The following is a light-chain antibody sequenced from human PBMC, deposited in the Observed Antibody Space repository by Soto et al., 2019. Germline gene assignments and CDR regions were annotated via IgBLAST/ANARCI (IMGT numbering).Light chain of an antibody. Sequence: QLTQSPSSLSASVGDRATITCRASQGINTYLAWYQQKPGKAPKLLIYAASTLQSGVPSRFSGSGSGTDFTLTISSLQPDDSATYYCQQLNDYPITFGQGTRLEIK. CDR1: QGINTY. V-gene: IGKV1-9*01. CDR3: QQLNDYPIT. J-gene: IGKJ5*01. CDR2: AAS.